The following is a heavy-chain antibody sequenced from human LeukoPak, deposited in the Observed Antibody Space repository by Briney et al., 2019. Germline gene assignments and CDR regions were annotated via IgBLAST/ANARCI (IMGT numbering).Heavy chain of an antibody. Sequence: GGSLSLSCEAPGFTFGSYGMTWVGQPPGKGLEWVSGISDSGSSTYYADSVKGRFTISRDNSKNTMYLQMNSLRAEDTAVYYCAKVVAWVDYWGQGTLVTVSS. V-gene: IGHV3-23*01. CDR2: ISDSGSST. CDR1: GFTFGSYG. J-gene: IGHJ4*02. D-gene: IGHD2-15*01. CDR3: AKVVAWVDY.